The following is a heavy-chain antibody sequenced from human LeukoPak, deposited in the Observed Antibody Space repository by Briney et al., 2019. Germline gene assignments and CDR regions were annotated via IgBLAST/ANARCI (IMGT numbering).Heavy chain of an antibody. CDR2: INPNSGGT. Sequence: ASVKVSCKASGYTFTGYYMHWVRQAPGQGLEWMGWINPNSGGTNYAQKFQGRVTMTRDTSISTAYMELSRLRSDDTAVYYCARSLIDIVVVPRWFDPWGQGTLVTVSS. J-gene: IGHJ5*02. CDR3: ARSLIDIVVVPRWFDP. CDR1: GYTFTGYY. V-gene: IGHV1-2*02. D-gene: IGHD2-2*01.